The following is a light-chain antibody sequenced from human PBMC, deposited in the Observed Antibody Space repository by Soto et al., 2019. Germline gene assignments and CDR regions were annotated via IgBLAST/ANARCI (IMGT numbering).Light chain of an antibody. Sequence: DIQMTQSPSSLSASIGDRVTLTCRATEDINNYLAWFQEKPGKVPKLLIYAASTLHSGVPSRFSGRGSGTEFTLTTSSLQPDDVATYYCQKYNSGGPLTFGGGTKVEIK. CDR3: QKYNSGGPLT. CDR1: EDINNY. V-gene: IGKV1-27*01. J-gene: IGKJ4*01. CDR2: AAS.